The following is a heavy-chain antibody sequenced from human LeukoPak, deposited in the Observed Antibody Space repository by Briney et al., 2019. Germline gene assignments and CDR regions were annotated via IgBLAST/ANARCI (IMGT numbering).Heavy chain of an antibody. J-gene: IGHJ4*02. CDR1: GGSISSYY. CDR2: IFHTGST. CDR3: ARDHSSSSEDY. V-gene: IGHV4-38-2*02. Sequence: SETLSLTCTVSGGSISSYYWSWIRQPPGKGLEWIGSIFHTGSTYHNPSLKSRVTISVDTSKNQFSLKLNSVTAADTAVYYCARDHSSSSEDYWGQGTLVTVSS. D-gene: IGHD6-13*01.